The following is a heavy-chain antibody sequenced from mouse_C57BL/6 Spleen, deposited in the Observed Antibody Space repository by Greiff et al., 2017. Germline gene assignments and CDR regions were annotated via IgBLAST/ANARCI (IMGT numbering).Heavy chain of an antibody. CDR1: GYTFTSYW. J-gene: IGHJ1*03. CDR2: IHPNSGST. Sequence: QVQLQQPGAELVKPGASVKLSCKASGYTFTSYWMHWVKQRPGQGLEWIGMIHPNSGSTNYNEKFKSKATLTVDKSSSTAYMQLSSLTSEDSAVYYCARGVRDCYYWYFDVWGTGTTVTVSS. V-gene: IGHV1-64*01. CDR3: ARGVRDCYYWYFDV. D-gene: IGHD3-1*01.